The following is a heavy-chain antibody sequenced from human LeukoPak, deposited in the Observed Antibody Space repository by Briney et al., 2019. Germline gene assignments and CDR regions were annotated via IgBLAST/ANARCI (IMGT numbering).Heavy chain of an antibody. CDR3: ARDRPQRLHEDLTPMDV. D-gene: IGHD3-9*01. Sequence: GASVKVSCKASGGTFSSYTISWVRQAPGQGLEWMGRIIPILGIANYAQKFQGRVTITADKSASTAYMELSSLRSEDTAVYYCARDRPQRLHEDLTPMDVWGKGTTVTVSS. CDR1: GGTFSSYT. V-gene: IGHV1-69*04. CDR2: IIPILGIA. J-gene: IGHJ6*03.